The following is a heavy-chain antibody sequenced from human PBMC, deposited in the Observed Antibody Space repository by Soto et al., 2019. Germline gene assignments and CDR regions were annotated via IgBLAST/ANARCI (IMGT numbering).Heavy chain of an antibody. CDR1: GFTFSSYA. Sequence: XESLRLSCKGSGFTFSSYAMSWVRQAAGKGLEWVSAISSSGGSTDYADSVKGRFTISRDNSKNTLYLQMNSLRAEDTAVYYCAKHPSSGWYLDPFDYWGQGTLVTVSS. CDR2: ISSSGGST. CDR3: AKHPSSGWYLDPFDY. D-gene: IGHD6-19*01. J-gene: IGHJ4*02. V-gene: IGHV3-23*01.